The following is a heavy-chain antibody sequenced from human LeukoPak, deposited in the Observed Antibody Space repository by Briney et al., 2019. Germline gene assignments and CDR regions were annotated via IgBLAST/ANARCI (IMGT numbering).Heavy chain of an antibody. J-gene: IGHJ4*02. CDR2: IKHDGSEK. CDR1: GFIFTNYF. D-gene: IGHD3-3*01. Sequence: GGSLRLSCAASGFIFTNYFMSWVRQAPGKGLEWVASIKHDGSEKYYVDSVRGRFTISRNNTMNSLYLQMSSLRAEDTAVYYCATDRGWRTSGYYLYYFEYWGQGTLVTYSS. CDR3: ATDRGWRTSGYYLYYFEY. V-gene: IGHV3-7*01.